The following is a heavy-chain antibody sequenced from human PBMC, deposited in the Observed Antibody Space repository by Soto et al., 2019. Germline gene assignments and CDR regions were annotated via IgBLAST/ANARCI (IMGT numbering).Heavy chain of an antibody. Sequence: QVQLVESGGGVVQPGMSLRLSCAASGFIFNEYGMHWVRQAPGKGLEWVAVIWYDGSNKYYADSVKGRFTISRDNSKNTMSLQMNLLRAEDTAVYYCARWGCSGTNCNLNQRSYELWGQGTLVTVSS. CDR3: ARWGCSGTNCNLNQRSYEL. CDR2: IWYDGSNK. J-gene: IGHJ4*02. CDR1: GFIFNEYG. D-gene: IGHD2-15*01. V-gene: IGHV3-33*03.